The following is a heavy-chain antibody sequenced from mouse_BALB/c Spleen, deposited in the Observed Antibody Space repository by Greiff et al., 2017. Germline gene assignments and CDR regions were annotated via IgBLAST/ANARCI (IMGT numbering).Heavy chain of an antibody. D-gene: IGHD1-1*01. CDR2: IWAGGST. CDR1: GFSLTSYG. CDR3: ASVYYGSSYDYAMDY. Sequence: VKLQESGPGLVAPSQSLSITCTVSGFSLTSYGVHWVRQPPGKGLAWLGVIWAGGSTNYNSALMSRLSISKDNSKSQVFLKMNSLQTDDTAMYYCASVYYGSSYDYAMDYWGQGTSVTVSS. V-gene: IGHV2-9*02. J-gene: IGHJ4*01.